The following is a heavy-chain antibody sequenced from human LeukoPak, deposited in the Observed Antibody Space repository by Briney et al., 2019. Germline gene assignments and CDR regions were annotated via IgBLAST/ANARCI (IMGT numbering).Heavy chain of an antibody. J-gene: IGHJ4*02. V-gene: IGHV5-51*01. CDR1: GYSFTNYW. D-gene: IGHD2-15*01. Sequence: GESLKISCKGSGYSFTNYWIGWVRPLPGKGLEWMGIIYPGDSDTRYSPSFQGQVTISADKSISTAYLQWSSLKASDTAMYYCARHPCRSWYSNYWGQGTLVTVSS. CDR2: IYPGDSDT. CDR3: ARHPCRSWYSNY.